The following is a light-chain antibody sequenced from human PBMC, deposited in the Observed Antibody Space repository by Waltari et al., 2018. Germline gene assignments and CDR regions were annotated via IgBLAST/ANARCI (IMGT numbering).Light chain of an antibody. V-gene: IGLV6-57*03. Sequence: NFMLTQPHSVSESPGKTVTISCTRSSGSIASNYVQWFQQRPGSAPTTLIYEANERLPGVPDRFSGSIDSSSNSASLIISGLRTEDEADYYCQSYKSSGWVFGGGTKLTVL. CDR2: EAN. CDR3: QSYKSSGWV. CDR1: SGSIASNY. J-gene: IGLJ3*02.